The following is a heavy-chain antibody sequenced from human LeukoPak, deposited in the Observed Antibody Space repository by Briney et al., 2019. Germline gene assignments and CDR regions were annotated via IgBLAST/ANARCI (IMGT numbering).Heavy chain of an antibody. CDR2: IYSRST. V-gene: IGHV4-39*01. CDR1: GGSISSSLYY. CDR3: ASSPMIRGVMGWFDP. J-gene: IGHJ5*02. Sequence: KPSETLSLTCTVSGGSISSSLYYWGWIRQPPGKGLEWAGSIYSRSTYYNPFLKSRVIISVDTPKNQFSLKLSPVTAAVTAVYYCASSPMIRGVMGWFDPWGQGTLVTVSS. D-gene: IGHD3-10*01.